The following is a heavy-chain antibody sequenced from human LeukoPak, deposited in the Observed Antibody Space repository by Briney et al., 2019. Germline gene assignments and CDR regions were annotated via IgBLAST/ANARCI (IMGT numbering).Heavy chain of an antibody. V-gene: IGHV1-2*02. CDR1: GYTFTYYY. CDR2: INPASGGT. J-gene: IGHJ1*01. Sequence: ASVTVSFKASGYTFTYYYIHWVRQAPGQGLEWRGWINPASGGTNYAQKFQGRVTMTRDTSISTAFMELSSLRSDDTAVYYCAREDYYDSSGYYKNKEYFQHWGQGTLVTVSS. D-gene: IGHD3-22*01. CDR3: AREDYYDSSGYYKNKEYFQH.